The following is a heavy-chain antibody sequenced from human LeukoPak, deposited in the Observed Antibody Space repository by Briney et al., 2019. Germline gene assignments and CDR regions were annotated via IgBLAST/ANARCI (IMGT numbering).Heavy chain of an antibody. CDR1: GFTFSSYA. D-gene: IGHD3-3*01. Sequence: PGGSLRLSCAASGFTFSSYAMHWVRQAPGKGLEWVAVISYDGSNKYYADSVKGRFTISRDNSKNTLYLQMNSLRAEDTAVYYCAKDWTILGVVTLPFDYWGQGTLVTVSS. J-gene: IGHJ4*02. CDR3: AKDWTILGVVTLPFDY. V-gene: IGHV3-30-3*01. CDR2: ISYDGSNK.